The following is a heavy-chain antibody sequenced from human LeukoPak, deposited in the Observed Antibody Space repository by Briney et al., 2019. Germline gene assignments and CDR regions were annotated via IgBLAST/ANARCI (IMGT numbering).Heavy chain of an antibody. J-gene: IGHJ4*02. CDR1: GFTFSSYA. CDR3: AKSETYKTTVTTFDY. D-gene: IGHD4-17*01. Sequence: GGSLRLSCAASGFTFSSYAMSWVRQAPGKGLEWVSTMTGSGGSTYYADSVKGRFTISRDNSKNTLYLQMNSLRAEDTAVYYCAKSETYKTTVTTFDYWGQGTLVTVSS. CDR2: MTGSGGST. V-gene: IGHV3-23*01.